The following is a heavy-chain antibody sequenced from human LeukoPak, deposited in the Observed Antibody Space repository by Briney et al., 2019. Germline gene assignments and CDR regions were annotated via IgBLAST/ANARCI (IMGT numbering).Heavy chain of an antibody. J-gene: IGHJ3*01. V-gene: IGHV3-21*01. D-gene: IGHD2-21*02. CDR2: ISGSGSYK. Sequence: GGSLRLSCAASGFIFSSYAMNWVRQAPGKGLECVSSISGSGSYKHYADSMKGRFTISRDNAKKSVYLHMSRLRAEDTAVYYCARGLGSGDYVANAFDFWDRGTTV. CDR3: ARGLGSGDYVANAFDF. CDR1: GFIFSSYA.